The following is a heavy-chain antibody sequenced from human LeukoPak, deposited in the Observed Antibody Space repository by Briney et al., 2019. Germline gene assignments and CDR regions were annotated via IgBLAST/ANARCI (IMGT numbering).Heavy chain of an antibody. CDR1: GGSISSGGYY. V-gene: IGHV4-31*03. Sequence: SETLSLTCTVSGGSISSGGYYWSWIRQHPGKGLEWIGYIYYSGSTYYNPSLKSRVTISVDTSKNQFSLKLSSVTAADTAVYYCAREYDSSGYYYGYFDYWGQGTLVTVSS. CDR2: IYYSGST. J-gene: IGHJ4*02. CDR3: AREYDSSGYYYGYFDY. D-gene: IGHD3-22*01.